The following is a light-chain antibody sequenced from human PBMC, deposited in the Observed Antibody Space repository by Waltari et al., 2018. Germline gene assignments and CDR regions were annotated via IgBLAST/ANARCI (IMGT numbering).Light chain of an antibody. CDR3: QQYNNWPPVT. J-gene: IGKJ4*01. Sequence: EIVMTQSPATLSVSPGERATLSCRASQSVSRNLAWYQQKPGQAPRLLSYGASTRATGIPSRFSGSGSGTEFTLTISRLKSEDFAVYYCQQYNNWPPVTFGGGTKVEIK. V-gene: IGKV3-15*01. CDR2: GAS. CDR1: QSVSRN.